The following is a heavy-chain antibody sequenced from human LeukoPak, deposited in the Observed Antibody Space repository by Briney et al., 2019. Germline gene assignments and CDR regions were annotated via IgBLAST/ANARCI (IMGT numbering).Heavy chain of an antibody. Sequence: SETLSLTRTVSGYSISSGYYWGWIRQPPGKGLEWIGSIYHSGSTYYNPSLKSRVTISVDTSKNQFSLKLSSVTAADTAVYYCARREDSGSYWFDYWGQGTLVTVSS. V-gene: IGHV4-38-2*02. CDR1: GYSISSGYY. J-gene: IGHJ4*02. D-gene: IGHD1-26*01. CDR3: ARREDSGSYWFDY. CDR2: IYHSGST.